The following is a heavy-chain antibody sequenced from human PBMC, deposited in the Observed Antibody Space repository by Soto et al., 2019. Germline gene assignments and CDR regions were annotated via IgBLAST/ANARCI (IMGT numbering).Heavy chain of an antibody. CDR2: IFYSGST. V-gene: IGHV4-59*08. J-gene: IGHJ3*02. CDR1: CASISSYY. D-gene: IGHD2-2*02. CDR3: ASSDLGGYSSSTSCYSGHAFDI. Sequence: SETLFLTCTVSCASISSYYWSWIRQPPGKGLEWIGYIFYSGSTHYTPSLKSRVTISVDTSKNHFSLKLSSVTAADTAVYYCASSDLGGYSSSTSCYSGHAFDIWGQGKMDPVSS.